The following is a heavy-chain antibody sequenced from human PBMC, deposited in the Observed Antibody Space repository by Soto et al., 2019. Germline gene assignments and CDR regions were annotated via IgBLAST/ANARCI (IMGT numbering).Heavy chain of an antibody. D-gene: IGHD6-19*01. J-gene: IGHJ4*02. Sequence: VQLVESGGGVVQPGRSLRLSCAASGFTFSDYAMHWVRQAPGKGLEWVAVVSHDGRNTHYADSVKGRFTISRDSSKNTASLEMTSLRAEDTAVYYGANGGRQWMVTSYFNYWGQGALVTVSS. CDR1: GFTFSDYA. CDR3: ANGGRQWMVTSYFNY. CDR2: VSHDGRNT. V-gene: IGHV3-30*18.